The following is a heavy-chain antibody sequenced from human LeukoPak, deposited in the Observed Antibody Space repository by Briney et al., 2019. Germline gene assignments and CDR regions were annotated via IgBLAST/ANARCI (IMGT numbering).Heavy chain of an antibody. J-gene: IGHJ4*02. CDR2: IYHSGGT. V-gene: IGHV4-38-2*02. CDR3: ARRTGSGSYYVDF. CDR1: GNSISSGYY. Sequence: SETLSLTCTVSGNSISSGYYWGWIRPPPGKGLEWIGIIYHSGGTYYNLSLKSRVTISVDTSKNQFSLKLSSVTAADTAVYYCARRTGSGSYYVDFWGQGTVVTVSS. D-gene: IGHD3-10*01.